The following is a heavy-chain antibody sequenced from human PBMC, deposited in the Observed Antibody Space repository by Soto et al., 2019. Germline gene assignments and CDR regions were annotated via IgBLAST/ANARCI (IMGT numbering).Heavy chain of an antibody. CDR1: GASTVSHYH. CDR3: ALALGPTPGLDY. D-gene: IGHD3-10*01. J-gene: IGHJ4*02. V-gene: IGHV4-31*02. Sequence: QVQLQESGPGLVKPSQTLSLTCSVSGASTVSHYHWTWIRQPPGKGLEWMGYIFNSGTTFYNPSLTSRLPISMDTSGNHSSLELRPLTAADTAVYYGALALGPTPGLDYWGQGTLVTVSS. CDR2: IFNSGTT.